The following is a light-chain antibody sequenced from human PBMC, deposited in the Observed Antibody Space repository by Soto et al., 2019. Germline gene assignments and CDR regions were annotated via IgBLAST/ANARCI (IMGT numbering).Light chain of an antibody. CDR2: EVS. J-gene: IGLJ1*01. Sequence: QSALTQPPSASGSSGQSVTISCTGTSSDVGGYKYVSWYQQHPGKVPKLMIYEVSKRPSGVPDRFSGSKSGNTASLTVSGLQAEDEADYYSSSYAGSNTDYVFGTGTKLTVL. CDR3: SSYAGSNTDYV. CDR1: SSDVGGYKY. V-gene: IGLV2-8*01.